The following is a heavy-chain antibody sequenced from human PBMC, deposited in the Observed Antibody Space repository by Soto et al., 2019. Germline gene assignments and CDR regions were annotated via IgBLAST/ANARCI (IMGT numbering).Heavy chain of an antibody. CDR2: IYYSGST. CDR1: GGSISSYY. V-gene: IGHV4-59*01. J-gene: IGHJ6*02. CDR3: ARDRYEAVRGVIDYYYGMDV. D-gene: IGHD3-10*01. Sequence: SETLSLTCTVSGGSISSYYWSWIRQPPGKGLEWIGYIYYSGSTNYNPSLKSQVTISVDTPKNQFSLKLSSVTAADTAVYYCARDRYEAVRGVIDYYYGMDVWGQGTTVTVSS.